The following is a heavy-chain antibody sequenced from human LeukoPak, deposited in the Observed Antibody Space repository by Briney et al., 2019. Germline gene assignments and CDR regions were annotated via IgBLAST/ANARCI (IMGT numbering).Heavy chain of an antibody. CDR2: ISGSGGST. CDR3: AKEDSPHNYYDSSGAHYYYGMDV. CDR1: GFTFSSYA. D-gene: IGHD3-22*01. J-gene: IGHJ6*02. Sequence: GGSLRLSCATSGFTFSSYAMSWVRQAPGKGLEWVSVISGSGGSTYYADSVKGRFTIYRDNSKNTLYLQMNSLRAEDTAVYYCAKEDSPHNYYDSSGAHYYYGMDVWGQGTTVTVSS. V-gene: IGHV3-23*01.